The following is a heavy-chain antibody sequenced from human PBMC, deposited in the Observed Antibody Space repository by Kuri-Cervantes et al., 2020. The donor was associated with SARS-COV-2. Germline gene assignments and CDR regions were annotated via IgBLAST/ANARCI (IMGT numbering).Heavy chain of an antibody. J-gene: IGHJ6*03. V-gene: IGHV1-8*03. CDR1: GGTFSSYA. D-gene: IGHD1-26*01. CDR2: MNPNSGNT. Sequence: ASVKVSCKASGGTFSSYAISWVRQAPGQGLEWMGWMNPNSGNTGYAQKFQGRVTITRNTSISTAYMELSSLRSEDTAVYYCARLLRGAYYYYYMDVWGKGTTVTVSS. CDR3: ARLLRGAYYYYYMDV.